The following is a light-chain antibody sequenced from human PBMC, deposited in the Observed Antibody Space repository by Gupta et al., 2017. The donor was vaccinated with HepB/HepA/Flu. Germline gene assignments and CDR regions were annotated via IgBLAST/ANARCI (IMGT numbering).Light chain of an antibody. Sequence: EFVLTQSPDTLSLSRGERATLSCRASQSVNDYLAWYQQKPGQAPRLLIYGASSRATGIPDRFSGSGSGTDFTLTISRLEPEDFAVYYCQQYGSSPVTFGQGTRLEI. CDR1: QSVNDY. CDR2: GAS. CDR3: QQYGSSPVT. J-gene: IGKJ5*01. V-gene: IGKV3-20*01.